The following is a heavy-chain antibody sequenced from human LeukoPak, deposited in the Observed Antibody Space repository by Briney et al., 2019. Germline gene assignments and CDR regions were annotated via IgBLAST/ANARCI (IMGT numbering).Heavy chain of an antibody. V-gene: IGHV4-30-4*01. D-gene: IGHD4-17*01. CDR1: GGSISSGDYY. J-gene: IGHJ4*02. CDR3: ASSPYGDQLDY. Sequence: PSETLSLTCTVSGGSISSGDYYWSWIRQPPGKGLEWIEYIYYSGSTYYNPSLKSRVTISVDTSKNQFSLKLSSVTAADTAVYYCASSPYGDQLDYWGQGILVTVSS. CDR2: IYYSGST.